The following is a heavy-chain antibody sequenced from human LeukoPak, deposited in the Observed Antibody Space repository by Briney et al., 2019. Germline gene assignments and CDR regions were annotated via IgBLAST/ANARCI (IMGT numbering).Heavy chain of an antibody. J-gene: IGHJ4*02. CDR2: ISSSGSTI. V-gene: IGHV3-11*01. Sequence: GGSLRLSCAASGFTFSDYYMSWIRQAPGKGLEWVSYISSSGSTIYYADSVKGRFTISRDNAKNSLYLQMNSLRAEDTAVYYCARDSRVVPAAKFNYFDYWGQGTLVTVSS. D-gene: IGHD2-2*01. CDR1: GFTFSDYY. CDR3: ARDSRVVPAAKFNYFDY.